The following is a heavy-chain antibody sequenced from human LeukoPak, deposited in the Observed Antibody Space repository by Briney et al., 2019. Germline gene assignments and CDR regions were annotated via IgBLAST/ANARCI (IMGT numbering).Heavy chain of an antibody. CDR2: IKQDGSEK. J-gene: IGHJ4*02. CDR3: ASTRRYFDWLLD. CDR1: GFTFSSYW. Sequence: GGSLRLSCAASGFTFSSYWMSWVRQAPGKGLEWVANIKQDGSEKYYVDSVKGRFTISGDNAKNSLYLQMNSLRAEDTAVYYCASTRRYFDWLLDWGQGTLVTVSS. V-gene: IGHV3-7*01. D-gene: IGHD3-9*01.